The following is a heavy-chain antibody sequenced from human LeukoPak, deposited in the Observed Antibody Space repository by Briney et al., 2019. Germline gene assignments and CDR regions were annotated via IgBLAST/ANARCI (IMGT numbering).Heavy chain of an antibody. D-gene: IGHD2-2*01. Sequence: GGSLRLSCAASGFTFNHYWMSWVRQAPGKGLEWVANIKQDGSEKHLVDSVKGRFTISRDNAKYSLYLQMNSLRGEDTAVYYCAVNVPPDYWGQGTLVTVSS. J-gene: IGHJ4*02. CDR1: GFTFNHYW. V-gene: IGHV3-7*01. CDR3: AVNVPPDY. CDR2: IKQDGSEK.